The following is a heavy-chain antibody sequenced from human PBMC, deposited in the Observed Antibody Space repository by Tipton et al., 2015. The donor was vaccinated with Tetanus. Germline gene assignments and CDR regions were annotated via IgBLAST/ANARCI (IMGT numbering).Heavy chain of an antibody. CDR2: ITGGEGNT. CDR1: GFIFGSYG. Sequence: SLRLSCAASGFIFGSYGMSWVRQAPGRGLEWVSTITGGEGNTHYADSVKGRFTISRDNSRNTLSLQMSNLRADDTAVYYCAKSASGCSSFYRDGFDIWGHGTMVTVSS. D-gene: IGHD6-13*01. J-gene: IGHJ3*02. CDR3: AKSASGCSSFYRDGFDI. V-gene: IGHV3-23*01.